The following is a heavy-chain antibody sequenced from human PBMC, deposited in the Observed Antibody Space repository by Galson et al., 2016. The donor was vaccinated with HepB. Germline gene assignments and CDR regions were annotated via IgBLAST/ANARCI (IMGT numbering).Heavy chain of an antibody. CDR3: ARGGYAWGGYPNDY. D-gene: IGHD3-16*02. CDR1: GFTFSRYS. Sequence: SLRLSCAASGFTFSRYSMTWVRQAPGKGLAWVSRITGSGDSTYYADSVKGRFTLSRDNSKNTVSRLMNSLRVEYTAVYYCARGGYAWGGYPNDYWGQGTLVIVSS. CDR2: ITGSGDST. J-gene: IGHJ4*02. V-gene: IGHV3-23*01.